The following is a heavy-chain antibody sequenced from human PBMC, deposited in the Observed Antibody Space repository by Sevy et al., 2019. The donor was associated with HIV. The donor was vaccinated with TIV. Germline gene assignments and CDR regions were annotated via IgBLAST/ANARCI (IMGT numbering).Heavy chain of an antibody. J-gene: IGHJ4*02. Sequence: ASVKVSCKASGYTFTGYYMHWVRQAPGQGLEWMGWINPNSGGTNYAQKFQGWVTMTRDTSISTAYMELSRLRSDDTAVYYCARGYCGGDCRSFDYWGQGTLVTVSS. D-gene: IGHD2-21*02. CDR3: ARGYCGGDCRSFDY. V-gene: IGHV1-2*04. CDR1: GYTFTGYY. CDR2: INPNSGGT.